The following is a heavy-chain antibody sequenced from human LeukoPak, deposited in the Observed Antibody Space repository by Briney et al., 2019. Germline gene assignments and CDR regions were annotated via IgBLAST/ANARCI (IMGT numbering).Heavy chain of an antibody. V-gene: IGHV1-46*01. Sequence: ASVQVSCTASGYTFSGYYIHWVRQAPGQGLEWMGIINPSGGSTSYAQKFQGRVTMTRDTSTSTVYMELSSLRSEDTAVYYCARQGDHDAFDIWGQGTMVTVSS. CDR3: ARQGDHDAFDI. J-gene: IGHJ3*02. D-gene: IGHD2-21*02. CDR1: GYTFSGYY. CDR2: INPSGGST.